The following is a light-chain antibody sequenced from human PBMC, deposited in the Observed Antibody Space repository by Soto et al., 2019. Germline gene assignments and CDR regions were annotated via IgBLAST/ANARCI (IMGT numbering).Light chain of an antibody. CDR3: QHYGTSRT. Sequence: EIVLTQSPGTLSLSPGERATLSCRASQSVSNSYLTWYQQKPGQAPRLLIYGASSRATGIPDRFSGSGSGTDFTLTISRLEPEDFAVYYCQHYGTSRTFGRGTKVEIK. CDR1: QSVSNSY. J-gene: IGKJ1*01. CDR2: GAS. V-gene: IGKV3-20*01.